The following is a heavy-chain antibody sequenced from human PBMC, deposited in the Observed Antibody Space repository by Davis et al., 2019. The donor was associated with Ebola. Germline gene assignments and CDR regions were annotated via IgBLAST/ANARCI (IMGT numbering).Heavy chain of an antibody. D-gene: IGHD4-17*01. CDR2: INTGGST. CDR3: AKDLYGDYKDDY. J-gene: IGHJ4*02. V-gene: IGHV3-53*01. Sequence: PGGSLRLSCVASGFTVSGKSMSWVRQAPGRGLEWVAVINTGGSTSYADSVKGRFTISRDNSKNTLYLQMNSLRAEDTAVYYCAKDLYGDYKDDYWGQGTLVTVSS. CDR1: GFTVSGKS.